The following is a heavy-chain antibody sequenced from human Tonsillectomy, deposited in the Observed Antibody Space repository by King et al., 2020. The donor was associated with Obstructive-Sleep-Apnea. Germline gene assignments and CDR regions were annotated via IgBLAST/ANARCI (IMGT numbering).Heavy chain of an antibody. J-gene: IGHJ4*02. CDR3: AREWLGVDY. D-gene: IGHD6-19*01. Sequence: HVQLQESGPGLVKPSETLSLTCTVSGGSITSYYWSWIRQPPGKGLEWIGYIYYTGSANYNPSLKSRVTISVDTSKNQFSLRRSSVTAADTAVFYCAREWLGVDYWGQGTLVTVSS. V-gene: IGHV4-59*01. CDR1: GGSITSYY. CDR2: IYYTGSA.